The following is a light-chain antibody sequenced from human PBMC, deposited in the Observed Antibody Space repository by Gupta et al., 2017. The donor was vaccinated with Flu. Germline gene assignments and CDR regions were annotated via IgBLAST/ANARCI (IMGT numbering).Light chain of an antibody. CDR2: DAS. V-gene: IGKV1-33*01. Sequence: DIQMTQSPSSLSASVGDRVTITCRASQDITNYLNWYQQKPGRAPKLLIYDASNLAAGVPSRFSGSGSGTDFSFTITSLQPEDIATYYCQQDENLPLTFGHGTKVDFK. CDR1: QDITNY. CDR3: QQDENLPLT. J-gene: IGKJ3*01.